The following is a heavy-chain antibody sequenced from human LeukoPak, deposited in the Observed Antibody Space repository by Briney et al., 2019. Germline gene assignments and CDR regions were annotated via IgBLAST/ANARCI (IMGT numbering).Heavy chain of an antibody. CDR2: INTDGSST. CDR1: GFTFTSYW. V-gene: IGHV3-74*01. D-gene: IGHD6-19*01. CDR3: AREGYSSGWFRL. J-gene: IGHJ4*02. Sequence: PGGSLRLSCAASGFTFTSYWMHWVRQAPGKGLVWVSRINTDGSSTSYADSVKGRFTISRDDSKNMVYLQMNSLRAEDTAVYFCAREGYSSGWFRLWGQGTLVTVSS.